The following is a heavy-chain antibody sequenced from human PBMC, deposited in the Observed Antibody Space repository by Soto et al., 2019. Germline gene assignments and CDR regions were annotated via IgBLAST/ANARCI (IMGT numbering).Heavy chain of an antibody. D-gene: IGHD2-21*01. CDR3: ARNRLLGLRTLDY. Sequence: ASVKVCCKASGGTFGSYASSWVRQAPGQGLEWMGGIIPIFGTANYAQKFQGRVTITADESTSTAYMELSSLRSEDTAVYYCARNRLLGLRTLDYWGQGTLVTVSS. CDR2: IIPIFGTA. CDR1: GGTFGSYA. V-gene: IGHV1-69*13. J-gene: IGHJ4*02.